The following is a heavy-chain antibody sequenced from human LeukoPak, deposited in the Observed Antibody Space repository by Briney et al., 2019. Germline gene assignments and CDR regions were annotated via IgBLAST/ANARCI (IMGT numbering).Heavy chain of an antibody. CDR2: IYSGGST. J-gene: IGHJ4*02. CDR3: ARDSVTGSSHYFDY. D-gene: IGHD1-26*01. Sequence: GSLRLSCAASGFTVSSYYMSWVRQAPGKGLEWVSVIYSGGSTDYADSVKGRFTISRDNSKNTLYLQMNYLRAEDTAVYYCARDSVTGSSHYFDYWGQGTLVTVSS. CDR1: GFTVSSYY. V-gene: IGHV3-53*01.